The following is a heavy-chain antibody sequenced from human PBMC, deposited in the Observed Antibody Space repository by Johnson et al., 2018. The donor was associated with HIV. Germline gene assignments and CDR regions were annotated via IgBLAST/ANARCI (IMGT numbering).Heavy chain of an antibody. V-gene: IGHV3-30*04. CDR1: GFTFSSYA. D-gene: IGHD1-26*01. J-gene: IGHJ3*02. CDR2: ISYDGRNK. Sequence: VQLVESGGGVVQPGRSLRLSCAASGFTFSSYAMHWVRQAPGQGPEWVAVISYDGRNKYYADPVKGRLTISRDNSKNTLYLQMNSLRAEDTAVYYCARDGGSTRGDAFDIWGQGTMVTVSS. CDR3: ARDGGSTRGDAFDI.